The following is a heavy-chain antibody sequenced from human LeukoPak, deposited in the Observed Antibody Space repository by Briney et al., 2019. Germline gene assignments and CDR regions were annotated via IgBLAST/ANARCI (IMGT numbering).Heavy chain of an antibody. CDR2: INPKSGGT. CDR3: ARDIGQGSSWLYDY. Sequence: ASVKVSCKASGYTFTGYYMHWVRQAPGQGLEWMGWINPKSGGTNYAQKFQGRVTMTGDTSITTAYMELSSLRSADTALYYCARDIGQGSSWLYDYWGQGTLVTVSS. J-gene: IGHJ4*02. V-gene: IGHV1-2*02. D-gene: IGHD6-13*01. CDR1: GYTFTGYY.